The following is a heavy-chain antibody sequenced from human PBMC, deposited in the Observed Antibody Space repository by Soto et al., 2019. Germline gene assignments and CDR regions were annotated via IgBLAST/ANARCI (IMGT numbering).Heavy chain of an antibody. CDR2: ISFGGDNT. CDR3: AKVTPLYYYDSSGYYE. V-gene: IGHV3-23*01. Sequence: GGSLRLSCATSGFTFSSYAMSWVRQAPGKGLEWVSSISFGGDNTYYADSVKGRFTISRDNSKNTLYLQMNSLRAEDTAVYYCAKVTPLYYYDSSGYYEWGQGTLVTVSS. D-gene: IGHD3-22*01. CDR1: GFTFSSYA. J-gene: IGHJ4*02.